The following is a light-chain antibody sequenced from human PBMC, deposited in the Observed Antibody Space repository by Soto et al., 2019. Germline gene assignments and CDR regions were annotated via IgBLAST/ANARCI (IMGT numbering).Light chain of an antibody. Sequence: ENVLTQSPGTLSLSPGERATLSCRASQSVARNYLAWYQQEPGQAPRLLVYGPSTRATGIPDRFSGSGSGPDFTLTISRLEPEDFAVYYCHQYASSPQTFGQGTKVEVK. CDR1: QSVARNY. V-gene: IGKV3-20*01. CDR3: HQYASSPQT. CDR2: GPS. J-gene: IGKJ1*01.